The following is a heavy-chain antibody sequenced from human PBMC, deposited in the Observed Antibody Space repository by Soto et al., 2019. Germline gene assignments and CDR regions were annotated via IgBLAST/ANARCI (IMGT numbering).Heavy chain of an antibody. CDR1: GGSISSSSYY. V-gene: IGHV4-39*01. CDR3: ARHGGGSGSYYNVRYYFDY. J-gene: IGHJ4*02. D-gene: IGHD3-10*01. Sequence: PSETLSLTCTVSGGSISSSSYYWGWIRQPPGKGLEWIGSIYYSGSTYYNPSLKSRVTISVDTSKNQFSLKLSSVTAADTAVYYCARHGGGSGSYYNVRYYFDYWGQGTLVTVYS. CDR2: IYYSGST.